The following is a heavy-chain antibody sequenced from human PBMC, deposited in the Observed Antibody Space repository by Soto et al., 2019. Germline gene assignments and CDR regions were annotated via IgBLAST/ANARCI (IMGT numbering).Heavy chain of an antibody. D-gene: IGHD4-17*01. CDR2: ISYDGSNK. CDR1: GFTFSSYA. V-gene: IGHV3-30-3*01. Sequence: QVQLVESGGGVVQTGRSLRLSCAASGFTFSSYAMHWVRQAPGKGLEWVAFISYDGSNKYYADSVKGRFTISRDNSKNTLYLQMNSLRAEDTAVYYCAREEVDTVTTSDYYGMDVWGQGTTVTVSS. J-gene: IGHJ6*02. CDR3: AREEVDTVTTSDYYGMDV.